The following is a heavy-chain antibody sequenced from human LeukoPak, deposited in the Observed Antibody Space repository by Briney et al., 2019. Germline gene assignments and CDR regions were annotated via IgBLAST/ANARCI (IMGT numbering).Heavy chain of an antibody. CDR2: INHSGST. D-gene: IGHD3-22*01. Sequence: SETLSLTCAVYGGSFSGYYWSWIRQPPGKGLEWIGEINHSGSTNYNPSLKSRVTISVVTSKNQFSLKLSSVTAADTAVYYCARVMVITTASDYWGQGTLVTVSS. CDR1: GGSFSGYY. J-gene: IGHJ4*02. CDR3: ARVMVITTASDY. V-gene: IGHV4-34*01.